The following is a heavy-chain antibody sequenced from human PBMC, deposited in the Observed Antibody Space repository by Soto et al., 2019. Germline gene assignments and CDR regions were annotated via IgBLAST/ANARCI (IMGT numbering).Heavy chain of an antibody. Sequence: PGGSLRLSCAASGFTFSSYGMHWVRRAPGKGLEWVAVISYDGSNKYYADSVKGRFTISRDNSKNTLYLQMNSLRAEDTAVYYCAKDRARITIFGVVDGMDVWGQGTTVTVSS. J-gene: IGHJ6*02. CDR3: AKDRARITIFGVVDGMDV. V-gene: IGHV3-30*18. CDR1: GFTFSSYG. D-gene: IGHD3-3*01. CDR2: ISYDGSNK.